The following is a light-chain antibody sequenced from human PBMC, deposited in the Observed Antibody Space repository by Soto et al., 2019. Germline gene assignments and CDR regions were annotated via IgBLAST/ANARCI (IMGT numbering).Light chain of an antibody. J-gene: IGKJ4*01. CDR3: HQYSSSPLT. Sequence: EIVLTQSPGTLSLSPGETATLSCRASETVDTSSLGWYQQKPGRAPSLLIYSASRRATGIPDRFDAGASATVFTLTISRLEPEDFAVYYCHQYSSSPLTFGGGTKVEI. CDR2: SAS. CDR1: ETVDTSS. V-gene: IGKV3-20*01.